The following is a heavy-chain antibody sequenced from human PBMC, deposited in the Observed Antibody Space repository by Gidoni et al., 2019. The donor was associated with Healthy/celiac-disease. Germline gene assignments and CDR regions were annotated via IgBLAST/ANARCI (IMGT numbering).Heavy chain of an antibody. D-gene: IGHD2-15*01. Sequence: QVQLQESGPGLVKPSQTLSLPCTFSGGSISSVCSYWSWIRQHPGKGLEWIGYIYYSGSTYYNPSLKSRVTISVDTSKNQFSLKLSSVTAADTAVYYCARANCSGGSCSLYYYGMDVWGQGTTVTVSS. CDR1: GGSISSVCSY. J-gene: IGHJ6*02. CDR3: ARANCSGGSCSLYYYGMDV. CDR2: IYYSGST. V-gene: IGHV4-31*03.